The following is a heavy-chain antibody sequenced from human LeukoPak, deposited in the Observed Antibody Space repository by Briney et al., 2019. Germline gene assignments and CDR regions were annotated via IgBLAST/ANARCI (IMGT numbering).Heavy chain of an antibody. CDR2: VSVIGANT. CDR1: GFTFTTYA. V-gene: IGHV3-23*01. Sequence: GGSLRLSCAASGFTFTTYAMSWVRQPPGKGLQWVSVVSVIGANTGDAVSVKGRFTISRDNSKNTLVLQMSSLRAEDTAVYYCAKDAGKSGRYFDWLFFDSWGPGTLVTVSS. CDR3: AKDAGKSGRYFDWLFFDS. J-gene: IGHJ4*02. D-gene: IGHD3-9*01.